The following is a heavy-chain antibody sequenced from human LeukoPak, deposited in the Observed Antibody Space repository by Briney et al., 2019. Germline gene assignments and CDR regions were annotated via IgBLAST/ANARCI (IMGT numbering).Heavy chain of an antibody. CDR1: GGSFSDYY. Sequence: SETLSLTCSVYGGSFSDYYWIWIRQSPEMGLQWIGEVSHSGGTNYNPSLQSRLTMSIDTSKHQFSLKLKFVSAADTGIYYCARDGYSFGRGFDSWGQGTLVTVSS. CDR3: ARDGYSFGRGFDS. D-gene: IGHD5-18*01. V-gene: IGHV4-34*01. CDR2: VSHSGGT. J-gene: IGHJ5*01.